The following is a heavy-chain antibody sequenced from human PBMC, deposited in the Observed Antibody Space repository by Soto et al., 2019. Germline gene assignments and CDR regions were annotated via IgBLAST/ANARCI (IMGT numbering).Heavy chain of an antibody. D-gene: IGHD2-15*01. Sequence: QVNLVESGGGVVQPGRSLTLFCVASGFTFSNHPMHWVRQAPGKGLEWVAVVSYDGSTKYYADSVKGRFTISRDNSKNALYLQMTSLRTDDTSIYYCAKDRSYCSGDRCKRIHAFDFWGQGTMVTVSS. J-gene: IGHJ3*01. CDR1: GFTFSNHP. CDR3: AKDRSYCSGDRCKRIHAFDF. V-gene: IGHV3-30-3*01. CDR2: VSYDGSTK.